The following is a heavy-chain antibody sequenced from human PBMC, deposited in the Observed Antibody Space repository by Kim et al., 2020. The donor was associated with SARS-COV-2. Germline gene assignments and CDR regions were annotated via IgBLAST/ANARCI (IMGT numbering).Heavy chain of an antibody. J-gene: IGHJ5*02. Sequence: GGSLRLSCAASGFTFSSYGMHWVRQAPGKGLEWVAVIWYDGSNKYYADSVKGRFTISRDNSKNTLYLQMNSLRAEDTAVYYCARDTSRQQLVRGNWFDPWGQGTLVTVSS. CDR1: GFTFSSYG. V-gene: IGHV3-33*01. D-gene: IGHD6-13*01. CDR3: ARDTSRQQLVRGNWFDP. CDR2: IWYDGSNK.